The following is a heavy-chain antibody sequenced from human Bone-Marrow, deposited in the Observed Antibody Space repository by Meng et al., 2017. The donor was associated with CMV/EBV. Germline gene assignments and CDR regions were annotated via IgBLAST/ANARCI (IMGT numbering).Heavy chain of an antibody. D-gene: IGHD6-13*01. Sequence: YGYSFTSYWIGWVRKMPGKGLEWMGIIYPGDSDTKYSPSFQGQVTISADKSISTAYLQWSSLKASDTAMYYCARNAPDSSSYNWFDPWGQGTLVTVSS. V-gene: IGHV5-51*01. CDR1: GYSFTSYW. CDR2: IYPGDSDT. J-gene: IGHJ5*02. CDR3: ARNAPDSSSYNWFDP.